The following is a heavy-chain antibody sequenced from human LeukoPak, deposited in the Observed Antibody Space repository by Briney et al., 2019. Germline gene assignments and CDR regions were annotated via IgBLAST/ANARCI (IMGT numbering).Heavy chain of an antibody. J-gene: IGHJ3*02. CDR1: GFTFSSYV. CDR3: ARDGAYCAGGSCHSYNAFDI. V-gene: IGHV3-30*04. Sequence: GGSLRLSCAASGFTFSSYVMYWVRQAPGKGLECVAVIAYDGSNKYYADSAKGRFTISRDNSKNTLYLQMNSLRAEDTAAYYCARDGAYCAGGSCHSYNAFDICGQGTVVTVSS. CDR2: IAYDGSNK. D-gene: IGHD2-15*01.